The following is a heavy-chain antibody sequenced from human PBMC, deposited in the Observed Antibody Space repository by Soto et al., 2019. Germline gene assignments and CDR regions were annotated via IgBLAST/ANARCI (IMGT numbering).Heavy chain of an antibody. CDR1: GFTVGSNY. Sequence: GVSLRLSGAASGFTVGSNYMSWVRQAPGKGLEWVSVIYSGGSTYYADSVKGRFTISRHNSKNTLYLQMNSLRAEDTAVYYCARALPKGYCSSTSCYAAPDAFDIWGQGTMVTVSS. CDR2: IYSGGST. J-gene: IGHJ3*02. D-gene: IGHD2-2*01. V-gene: IGHV3-53*04. CDR3: ARALPKGYCSSTSCYAAPDAFDI.